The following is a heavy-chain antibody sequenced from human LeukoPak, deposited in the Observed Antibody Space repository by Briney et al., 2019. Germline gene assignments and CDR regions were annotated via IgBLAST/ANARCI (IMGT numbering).Heavy chain of an antibody. CDR2: ISGSGGST. CDR1: GFTFSSYA. J-gene: IGHJ1*01. D-gene: IGHD2-2*01. CDR3: ARPVVPAAMGGFEYFQH. V-gene: IGHV3-23*01. Sequence: GGSLGLSCAASGFTFSSYAMSWVRQAPGKGLEWVSAISGSGGSTYYADSVKGRFTISRDNSKNTLYLQMNSLRAEDTAVYYCARPVVPAAMGGFEYFQHWGQGTLVTVSS.